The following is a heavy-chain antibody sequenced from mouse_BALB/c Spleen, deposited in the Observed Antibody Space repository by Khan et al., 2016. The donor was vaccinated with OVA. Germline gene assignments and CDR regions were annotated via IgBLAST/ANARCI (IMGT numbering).Heavy chain of an antibody. Sequence: QVQLQQSGAELVRPGVSVKISCKGSGYTFTDFTMHWVKQSHAKSLEWIGVISTYYGDASYNQKFKGKATMTVDKSSSTAYMELARLTSEDSAIXGGARGGGGDRFAYWGQGTLVTVST. J-gene: IGHJ3*01. CDR1: GYTFTDFT. CDR3: ARGGGGDRFAY. CDR2: ISTYYGDA. V-gene: IGHV1S137*01.